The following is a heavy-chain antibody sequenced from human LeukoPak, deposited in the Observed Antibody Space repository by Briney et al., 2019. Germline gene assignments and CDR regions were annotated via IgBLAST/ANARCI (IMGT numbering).Heavy chain of an antibody. D-gene: IGHD2-15*01. CDR3: ARGHLYCSGGSCLFDY. CDR1: GGSFSGYY. V-gene: IGHV4-34*01. Sequence: PSETLSLTCAVYGGSFSGYYWSWIRQPPGKGLEWIGEINHSGSTNYNPSLKSRVTISVDTSKNQFSLKLSSVTAADTAVYYCARGHLYCSGGSCLFDYWGQGTLVTVSS. CDR2: INHSGST. J-gene: IGHJ4*02.